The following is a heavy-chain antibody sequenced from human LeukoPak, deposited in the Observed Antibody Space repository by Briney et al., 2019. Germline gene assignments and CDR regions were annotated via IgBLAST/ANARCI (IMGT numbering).Heavy chain of an antibody. V-gene: IGHV1-69*13. Sequence: ASVKVSCKASGGTFSRYAICWVRQAPGQGLEWMGGIIPIFGTANYAQKFQGRVTITADESTSTAYMELSSLRSEDTAVCYYARDRSVDTAMAYFDYWGQGTLVTVSS. CDR2: IIPIFGTA. J-gene: IGHJ4*02. CDR1: GGTFSRYA. D-gene: IGHD5-18*01. CDR3: ARDRSVDTAMAYFDY.